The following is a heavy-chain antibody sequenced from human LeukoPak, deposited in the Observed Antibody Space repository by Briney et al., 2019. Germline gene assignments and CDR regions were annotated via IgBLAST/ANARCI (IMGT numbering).Heavy chain of an antibody. J-gene: IGHJ4*02. CDR2: ISSSSSTI. CDR1: GFTFSSYS. Sequence: GGSLRLSCAASGFTFSSYSMNWVRQAPGKGLEWVSYISSSSSTIYYADSVKGRFTISRDNAKNSLYLQMNSLRAEDTAVYYCARDQRHDILTLQATDRRDYWGQGTLVTVSS. CDR3: ARDQRHDILTLQATDRRDY. V-gene: IGHV3-48*04. D-gene: IGHD3-9*01.